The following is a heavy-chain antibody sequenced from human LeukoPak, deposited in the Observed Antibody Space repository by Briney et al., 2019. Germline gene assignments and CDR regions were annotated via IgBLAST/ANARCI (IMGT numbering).Heavy chain of an antibody. V-gene: IGHV3-30-3*01. Sequence: PGGSLRLSCAASGFTFSSYAMHWVRQAPGKGLEWVAVISYDGSNKYYADSVKGRFTISRDNSKNTLYLQMNSLRAEDTAVYYCARDLNPPDYWGQGTLVTVSP. CDR3: ARDLNPPDY. CDR1: GFTFSSYA. CDR2: ISYDGSNK. J-gene: IGHJ4*02.